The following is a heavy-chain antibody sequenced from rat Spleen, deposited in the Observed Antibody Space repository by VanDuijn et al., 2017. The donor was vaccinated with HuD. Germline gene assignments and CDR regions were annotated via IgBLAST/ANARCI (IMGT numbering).Heavy chain of an antibody. CDR3: TRHGGLRNWFAS. Sequence: EVQLVESGGGLVQPGRSLKLSCAASGFSFSNYYMAWVRQAPTAGLEWVAYISPGGGSTYHRDSVKGRFTISRDDAENTQYLQMDSLRSEDTATYYCTRHGGLRNWFASWGQGTLVTVSS. D-gene: IGHD1-11*01. V-gene: IGHV5-27*01. J-gene: IGHJ3*01. CDR2: ISPGGGST. CDR1: GFSFSNYY.